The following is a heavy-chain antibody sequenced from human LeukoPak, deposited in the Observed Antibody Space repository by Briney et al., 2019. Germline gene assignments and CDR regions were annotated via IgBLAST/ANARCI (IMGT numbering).Heavy chain of an antibody. D-gene: IGHD6-19*01. CDR1: GYTFTSYY. J-gene: IGHJ4*02. V-gene: IGHV1-46*01. CDR2: INPSGGST. CDR3: ASEVGIVVATGAFDY. Sequence: GASVKVSCKASGYTFTSYYMHWVRQAPGQGLEWMGIINPSGGSTSDAQKFQGRVTMTRDMSASTVYMELSSLRSEDTAVYYCASEVGIVVATGAFDYWGQGTLVTVSS.